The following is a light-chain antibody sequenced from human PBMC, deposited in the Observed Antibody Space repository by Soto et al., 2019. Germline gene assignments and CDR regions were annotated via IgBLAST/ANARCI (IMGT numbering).Light chain of an antibody. Sequence: EIVLTQSPGTLSLSPGERATLSCKASQSVTSRYLAWYQQKPGQAPRLLIYGASSRATGIPDRFSGSGSGTDFTLTISRREPEDFAVYFCQQYNNSPEYTFGRGTKLEIK. CDR3: QQYNNSPEYT. CDR1: QSVTSRY. CDR2: GAS. J-gene: IGKJ2*01. V-gene: IGKV3-20*01.